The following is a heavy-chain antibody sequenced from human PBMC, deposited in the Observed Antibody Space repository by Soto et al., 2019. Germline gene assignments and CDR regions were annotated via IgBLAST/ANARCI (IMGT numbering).Heavy chain of an antibody. Sequence: GGSLRLSCAASGFTFDDYGMSWVRQAPGKGLEWVSGINWNGGSTGYGDSVKGRFTISRDNGKNFLYLQMNSLRAEDTALYHCARGKLSSARENAFDIWGQGTMVTVSS. D-gene: IGHD1-7*01. CDR1: GFTFDDYG. CDR3: ARGKLSSARENAFDI. V-gene: IGHV3-20*01. CDR2: INWNGGST. J-gene: IGHJ3*02.